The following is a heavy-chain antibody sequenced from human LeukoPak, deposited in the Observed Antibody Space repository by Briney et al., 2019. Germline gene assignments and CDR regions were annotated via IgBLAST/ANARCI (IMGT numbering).Heavy chain of an antibody. CDR3: ASYSYYYGSSGYFDY. CDR2: IYYSGST. J-gene: IGHJ4*02. V-gene: IGHV4-59*01. Sequence: SETLSLTCTVSGGSISSYYWSWIRQPPGKGLEWIGYIYYSGSTNYNPSLKSRVTISVDTSKNQFSLKLSSVTAADTAVYYCASYSYYYGSSGYFDYWGQGTLVTVSS. D-gene: IGHD3-22*01. CDR1: GGSISSYY.